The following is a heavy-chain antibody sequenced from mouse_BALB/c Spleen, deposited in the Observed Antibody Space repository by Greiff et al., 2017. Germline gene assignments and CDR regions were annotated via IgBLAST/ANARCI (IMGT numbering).Heavy chain of an antibody. Sequence: VKLMESGAELVKPGASVKLSCKASGYTFTEYIIHWVKQRSGQGLEWIGWFYPGSGSIKYNEKFKDKATLTADKSSSTVYMELSRLTSEDSAVYFCARHEEDYDEGWFAYWGQGTLVTVSA. CDR2: FYPGSGSI. CDR1: GYTFTEYI. D-gene: IGHD2-4*01. CDR3: ARHEEDYDEGWFAY. J-gene: IGHJ3*01. V-gene: IGHV1-62-2*01.